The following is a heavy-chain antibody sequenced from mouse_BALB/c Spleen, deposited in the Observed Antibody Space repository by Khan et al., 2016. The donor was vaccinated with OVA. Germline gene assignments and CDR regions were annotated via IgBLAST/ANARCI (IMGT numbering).Heavy chain of an antibody. J-gene: IGHJ2*01. D-gene: IGHD1-2*01. V-gene: IGHV5-17*02. CDR3: ATTSFYSYDFDY. CDR1: GFTFSSYG. Sequence: EVELVESGGGLVQPGGSRKLSCVASGFTFSSYGMHWVRQAPEKGLEWVAYINSDSSTIYYADTVKGRFSISRDNPKNTLFLQMTSLMSEDTATYLCATTSFYSYDFDYWGQGTTVTVSS. CDR2: INSDSSTI.